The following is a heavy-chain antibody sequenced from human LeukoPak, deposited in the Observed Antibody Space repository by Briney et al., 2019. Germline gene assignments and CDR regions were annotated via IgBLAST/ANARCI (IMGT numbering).Heavy chain of an antibody. J-gene: IGHJ4*02. Sequence: TTSETLSLICSVSGGPISSYYWIWIRQPPGKGLEWIGYIYYSGSTNYNPSLKSRVTISVDTSKNQFSLKLSSVTAADTAVYYCARAGMVRGGHFDYWGQGTLVTVSS. CDR2: IYYSGST. CDR1: GGPISSYY. D-gene: IGHD3-10*01. V-gene: IGHV4-59*01. CDR3: ARAGMVRGGHFDY.